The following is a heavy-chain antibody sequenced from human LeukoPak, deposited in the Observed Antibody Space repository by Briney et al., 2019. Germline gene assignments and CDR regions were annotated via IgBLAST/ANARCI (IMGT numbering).Heavy chain of an antibody. J-gene: IGHJ4*02. D-gene: IGHD3-3*01. CDR2: IWYDGSNK. CDR3: AKVPYYDFWSGHHLDY. CDR1: GFTFSSYG. Sequence: QPGGSLRLSCAASGFTFSSYGMHWVRQAPVKGLEWVAVIWYDGSNKYYADSVKGRFTISRDNSKNTLYLQMNSLRAEDTAVYYCAKVPYYDFWSGHHLDYWGQGTLVTVSS. V-gene: IGHV3-33*06.